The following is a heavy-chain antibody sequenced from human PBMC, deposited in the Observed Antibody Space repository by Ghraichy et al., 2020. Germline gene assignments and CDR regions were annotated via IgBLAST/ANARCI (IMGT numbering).Heavy chain of an antibody. CDR2: INEDGSDN. V-gene: IGHV3-7*03. CDR3: ARHKVGFRCFDY. Sequence: GGSLRLSCAASGLTFSNHWMAWVRQAPGKGLEWVASINEDGSDNYYVESVEGRFTISRDNAKNSLYLQMSSLTVEDTAVYYCARHKVGFRCFDYWGQGTLVTVSS. CDR1: GLTFSNHW. D-gene: IGHD1-26*01. J-gene: IGHJ4*02.